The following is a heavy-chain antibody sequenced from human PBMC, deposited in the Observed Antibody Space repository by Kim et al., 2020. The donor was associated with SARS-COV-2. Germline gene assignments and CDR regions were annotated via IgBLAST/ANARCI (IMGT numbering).Heavy chain of an antibody. D-gene: IGHD3-10*01. V-gene: IGHV3-9*01. CDR2: ISWNSGSI. Sequence: GGSLRLSCAASGFTFDDYAMHWVRQAPGKGLEWVSGISWNSGSIGYADSVKGRFTISRDNAKNSLYLQMNSLRAEDTALYYCAKVAVRGTYYYYGMDVWGQGTTVTVSS. J-gene: IGHJ6*02. CDR3: AKVAVRGTYYYYGMDV. CDR1: GFTFDDYA.